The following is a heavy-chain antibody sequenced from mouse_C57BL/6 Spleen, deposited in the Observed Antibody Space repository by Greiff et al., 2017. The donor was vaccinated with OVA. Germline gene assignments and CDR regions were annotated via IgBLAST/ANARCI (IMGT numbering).Heavy chain of an antibody. J-gene: IGHJ2*01. V-gene: IGHV5-9*01. CDR3: ARHEGSYFDY. Sequence: LVESGGGLVKPGGSLKLSCAASGFTFSSYTMSWVRQTPEKRLEWVATISGGGGNTYYPDSVKGRFTISRDNAKNTLYLQMSSLRSEDTALYYCARHEGSYFDYWGQGTTLTVSS. CDR1: GFTFSSYT. CDR2: ISGGGGNT.